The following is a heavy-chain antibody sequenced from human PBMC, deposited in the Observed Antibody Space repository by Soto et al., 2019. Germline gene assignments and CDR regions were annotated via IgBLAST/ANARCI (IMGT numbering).Heavy chain of an antibody. J-gene: IGHJ6*02. CDR3: AKEGTIFGVVIIVYGMDV. CDR1: GFTFSSYA. V-gene: IGHV3-23*01. CDR2: ISGSGGST. D-gene: IGHD3-3*01. Sequence: GGSLRLSCAASGFTFSSYAMSWVRQAPGKGLEWVSAISGSGGSTYYADSVKGRFTISRDNSKNTLYLQMNSLRAEDTAVYYCAKEGTIFGVVIIVYGMDVWGQGTTVTVSS.